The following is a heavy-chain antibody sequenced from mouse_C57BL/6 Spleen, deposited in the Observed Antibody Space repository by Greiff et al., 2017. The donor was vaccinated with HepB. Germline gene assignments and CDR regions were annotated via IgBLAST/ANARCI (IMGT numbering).Heavy chain of an antibody. Sequence: VKLQESGPELVKPGASVKISCKASGYAFSSSWMNWVKQRPGKGLEWIGRIYPGDGDTNYNGKFKGKATLTADKSSSTAYMQLSSLTSEDSAVYFCARWGDSYWYFDVWGTGTTVTVSS. CDR3: ARWGDSYWYFDV. V-gene: IGHV1-82*01. CDR1: GYAFSSSW. J-gene: IGHJ1*03. CDR2: IYPGDGDT.